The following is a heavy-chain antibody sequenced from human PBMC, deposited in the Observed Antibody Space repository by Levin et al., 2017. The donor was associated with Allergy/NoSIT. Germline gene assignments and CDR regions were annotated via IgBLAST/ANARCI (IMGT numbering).Heavy chain of an antibody. D-gene: IGHD1-20*01. CDR2: TYYRSRWHN. CDR3: ARGGLMYNWNDLGFFDY. J-gene: IGHJ4*02. V-gene: IGHV6-1*01. Sequence: SQTLSLTCAISGDSVSTDRTAWNWLRQSPSRGLEWLGRTYYRSRWHNDYAVSVKSRITINPDTSKNQFSLQLNSVTPEDSAVYYCARGGLMYNWNDLGFFDYWGQGTLVSVSS. CDR1: GDSVSTDRTA.